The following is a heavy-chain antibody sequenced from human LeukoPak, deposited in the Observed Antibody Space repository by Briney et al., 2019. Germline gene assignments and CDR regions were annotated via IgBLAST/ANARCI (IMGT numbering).Heavy chain of an antibody. D-gene: IGHD1-1*01. Sequence: GASVKVSCKASGYTFTRFGISWVRQAPGQGLEWMGWISTYNRNTYYAQKFQDRVTMTTDISTSTAYMELRSLRSDDSAVYYCARVLVDNFGHYYYYTDVWGKGTTVTVSS. J-gene: IGHJ6*03. CDR1: GYTFTRFG. V-gene: IGHV1-18*01. CDR2: ISTYNRNT. CDR3: ARVLVDNFGHYYYYTDV.